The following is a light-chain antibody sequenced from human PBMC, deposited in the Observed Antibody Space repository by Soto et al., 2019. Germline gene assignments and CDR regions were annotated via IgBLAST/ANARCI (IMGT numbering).Light chain of an antibody. Sequence: EIVLTQSPATLSLSPGERATLSCRASQSVSSYLAWYQQKPGQAPRHLIYDASNRATGIPARFSGSGSGTDFTLTISSLEPEDFAVYYCQQRSNFLTFGGGTKVEIK. J-gene: IGKJ4*01. V-gene: IGKV3-11*01. CDR3: QQRSNFLT. CDR1: QSVSSY. CDR2: DAS.